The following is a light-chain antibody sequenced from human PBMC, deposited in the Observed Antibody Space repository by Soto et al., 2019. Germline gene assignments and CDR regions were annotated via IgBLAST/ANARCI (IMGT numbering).Light chain of an antibody. V-gene: IGKV1-5*01. CDR2: HAS. CDR3: QQYHSYPWT. Sequence: IHLARFPWSLSASIWHGVTVTCRASQSISSWLAWYQQKPGKAPKVLIYHASTLESGVPSRFSGSGSGTEFTLTISSLQPDDFATYYCQQYHSYPWTFGQGTKVDIK. CDR1: QSISSW. J-gene: IGKJ1*01.